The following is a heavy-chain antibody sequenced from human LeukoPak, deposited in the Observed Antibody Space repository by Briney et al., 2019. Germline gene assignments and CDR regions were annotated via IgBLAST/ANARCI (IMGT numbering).Heavy chain of an antibody. CDR1: GGTVSSFH. Sequence: SETLSLTCSVAGGTVSSFHWSWIRQPAGRGLEWIGRIYTKGGTTYNPSLKSRVTMSVDTSKNQFSLKLSSVTAADTAVYYCARGGYYYGSGSYYGFDYWGQGTLVTVSS. J-gene: IGHJ4*02. CDR2: IYTKGGT. D-gene: IGHD3-10*01. CDR3: ARGGYYYGSGSYYGFDY. V-gene: IGHV4-4*07.